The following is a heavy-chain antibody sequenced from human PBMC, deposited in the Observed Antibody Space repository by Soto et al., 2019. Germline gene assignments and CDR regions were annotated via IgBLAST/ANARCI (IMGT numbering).Heavy chain of an antibody. CDR3: TKETQANLGTGGFDY. Sequence: PGGSLRLSCAASGFTFDDYAMHWVRQAPGKGLEWVSGVSWNSGSIGYADSVKGRFTISRDNAKNSLYLQINSLRTEDTALYYCTKETQANLGTGGFDYWGQGTLVTVSS. CDR1: GFTFDDYA. J-gene: IGHJ4*02. D-gene: IGHD7-27*01. CDR2: VSWNSGSI. V-gene: IGHV3-9*01.